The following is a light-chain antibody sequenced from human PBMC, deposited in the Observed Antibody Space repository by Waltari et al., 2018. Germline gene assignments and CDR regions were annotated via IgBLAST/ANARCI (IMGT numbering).Light chain of an antibody. CDR1: SSDVGAYNF. CDR2: EVS. J-gene: IGLJ1*01. Sequence: QSALTQPASVSGSPGQSITISCTGTSSDVGAYNFVPWYQHPPGKAPKLMIYEVSNRPSGVSRRFSASKSGSTASLTISGLQAEDEDDYHCSSFTRSNTYVFGAGTKVTVL. CDR3: SSFTRSNTYV. V-gene: IGLV2-14*01.